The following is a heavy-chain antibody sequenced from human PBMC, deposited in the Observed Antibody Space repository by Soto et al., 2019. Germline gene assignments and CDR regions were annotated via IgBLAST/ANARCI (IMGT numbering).Heavy chain of an antibody. D-gene: IGHD3-16*02. CDR3: SVITEGY. Sequence: EVQLLESGGGLVEPGGSLRLSCAASGFTFSNYGINWVRQAPGRGLEWVSGISNNGGTYYTDSVKGRSTISRDNSKNTMYLQMNSLRAEDTAVYYCSVITEGYWGQGILVTVSS. CDR2: ISNNGGT. CDR1: GFTFSNYG. J-gene: IGHJ4*02. V-gene: IGHV3-23*01.